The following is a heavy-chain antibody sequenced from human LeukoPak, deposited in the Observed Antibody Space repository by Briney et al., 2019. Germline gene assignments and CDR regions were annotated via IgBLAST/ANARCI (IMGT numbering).Heavy chain of an antibody. CDR1: GFTVSSNY. J-gene: IGHJ6*02. CDR3: ARGGGLDV. Sequence: PGGSLRLSCAASGFTVSSNYMSWVRQATGKGLEWVASINHNGNVNYYVDSVKGRFTISRDNAKNSLYLQMSNLRAEDTAVYFCARGGGLDVWGQGATVIVSS. CDR2: INHNGNVN. V-gene: IGHV3-7*03. D-gene: IGHD3-16*01.